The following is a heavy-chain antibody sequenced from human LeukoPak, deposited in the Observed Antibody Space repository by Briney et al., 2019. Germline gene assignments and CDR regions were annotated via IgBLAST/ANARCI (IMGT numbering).Heavy chain of an antibody. CDR2: IIPIFGTA. CDR3: ARGRCSSTSCPGNNWFDP. D-gene: IGHD2-2*01. V-gene: IGHV1-69*01. J-gene: IGHJ5*02. CDR1: GGTFSSYA. Sequence: EASVKVSCKASGGTFSSYAISWVRQAPGQGLEWMGGIIPIFGTANYAQKFQGRVTITADESTSTAYMELSSLRSEDTAVYYCARGRCSSTSCPGNNWFDPWAQGPLVTVSS.